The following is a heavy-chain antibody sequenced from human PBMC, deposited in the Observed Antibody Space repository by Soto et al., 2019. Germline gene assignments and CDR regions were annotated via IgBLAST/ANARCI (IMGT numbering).Heavy chain of an antibody. CDR2: IYNSGST. Sequence: SETLSLTCTVSGGSISSGDYYWSWIRQPPGKGLEWIGYIYNSGSTYYKPSLKNRDTISVDTSKNQFSLKLSSVTAAYTAVYYCARTVYVILTGYYRPGRYYFDYWGQGTLVTVSS. D-gene: IGHD3-9*01. V-gene: IGHV4-30-4*01. CDR1: GGSISSGDYY. J-gene: IGHJ4*02. CDR3: ARTVYVILTGYYRPGRYYFDY.